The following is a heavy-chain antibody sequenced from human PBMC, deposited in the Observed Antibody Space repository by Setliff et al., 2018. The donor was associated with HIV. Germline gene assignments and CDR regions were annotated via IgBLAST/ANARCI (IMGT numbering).Heavy chain of an antibody. CDR3: VRGQGCGGGCHYAFEM. CDR1: GDSISSDFY. D-gene: IGHD2-21*02. Sequence: LSLTCTVSGDSISSDFYWGWIRQPPGKGLEWIGSIYHSGNTYYMPSLQSRVTISVDMSKNQFSLNLNSVTAADTAVYYCVRGQGCGGGCHYAFEMWGQGTMVTVSS. J-gene: IGHJ3*02. V-gene: IGHV4-38-2*02. CDR2: IYHSGNT.